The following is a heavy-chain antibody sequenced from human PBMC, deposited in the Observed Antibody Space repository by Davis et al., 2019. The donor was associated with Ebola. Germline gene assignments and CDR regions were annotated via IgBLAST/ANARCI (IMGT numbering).Heavy chain of an antibody. Sequence: PSETLSLTCTVYGASFRDYSWGWIRQSPGKGLEWIGETNYRGETRYNPSLKSRVTISMDTAKNQLSLKLTAVTAADTAVYYCARGVLLGDNRFDPWGQGTLVTVSS. J-gene: IGHJ5*02. CDR2: TNYRGET. CDR1: GASFRDYS. V-gene: IGHV4-34*01. CDR3: ARGVLLGDNRFDP. D-gene: IGHD2-21*02.